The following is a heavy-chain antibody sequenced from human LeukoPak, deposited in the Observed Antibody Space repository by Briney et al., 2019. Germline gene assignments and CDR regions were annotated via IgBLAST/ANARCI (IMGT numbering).Heavy chain of an antibody. V-gene: IGHV3-66*01. CDR3: AREWTIRYYFDY. CDR2: IYSGGST. D-gene: IGHD2-21*01. J-gene: IGHJ4*02. Sequence: GGSLRLSCAASGFTVSSNYMSWVRQAPGKGLEWVSVIYSGGSTYYADSVKGRFTISRDNSKNTLYLQMSSLRAEDTAVYYCAREWTIRYYFDYWGQGILVTVSS. CDR1: GFTVSSNY.